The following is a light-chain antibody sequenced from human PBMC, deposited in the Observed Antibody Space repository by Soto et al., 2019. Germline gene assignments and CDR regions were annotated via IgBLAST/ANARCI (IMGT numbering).Light chain of an antibody. CDR2: GAS. CDR3: QQYNNWPSWT. V-gene: IGKV3D-15*01. J-gene: IGKJ1*01. CDR1: QSVSSN. Sequence: EIVMTQSPATLSVSPGERATLSCRASQSVSSNLAWYQQKPGQAPRLLIYGASTRAPGIPARFSGSGSGTEFNLTIRSLKYEDFEVFYCQQYNNWPSWTFGQGTKV.